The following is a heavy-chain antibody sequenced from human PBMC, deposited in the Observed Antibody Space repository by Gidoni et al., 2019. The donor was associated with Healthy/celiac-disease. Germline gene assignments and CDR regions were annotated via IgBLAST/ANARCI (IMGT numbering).Heavy chain of an antibody. D-gene: IGHD4-17*01. CDR2: ISSSSSYI. Sequence: EVQLVESGGGLVKPGGSLRLSCAASGFTFSSYSMNWVRQAPGKGLEWVSSISSSSSYIYYADSVKGRFTISRDNAKNSLYLQMNSLRAEDTAVYYCARDRAYGVDYYYGMDVWGQGTTVTVSS. V-gene: IGHV3-21*01. CDR3: ARDRAYGVDYYYGMDV. J-gene: IGHJ6*02. CDR1: GFTFSSYS.